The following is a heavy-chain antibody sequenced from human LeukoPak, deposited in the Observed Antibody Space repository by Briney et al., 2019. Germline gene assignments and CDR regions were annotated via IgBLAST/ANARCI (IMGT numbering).Heavy chain of an antibody. J-gene: IGHJ4*02. CDR3: ARWSYSSGWPFDS. CDR1: GGSFSDYY. V-gene: IGHV4-34*01. CDR2: INNSGST. D-gene: IGHD6-19*01. Sequence: PSETLSLTCAVYGGSFSDYYWSWIRQPPGKGLEWIGEINNSGSTNYNPSLKSRVTISVDTSKNQFSLKVSSVTAADTAVYYCARWSYSSGWPFDSWGQGTLVTVSS.